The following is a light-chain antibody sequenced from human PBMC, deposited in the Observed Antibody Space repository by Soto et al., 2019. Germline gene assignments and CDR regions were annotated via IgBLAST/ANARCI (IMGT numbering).Light chain of an antibody. J-gene: IGKJ4*01. CDR3: QQYKTWLT. CDR1: QSVDYN. V-gene: IGKV3-15*01. CDR2: GVA. Sequence: MTQSPSSLSASVGDRVTITCQASQSVDYNLAWYQQKPGQAPRLLIYGVATRATGIPARFSGSASGTEFTLTISSLQSEDFAIYYCQQYKTWLTFGGGTKVDIK.